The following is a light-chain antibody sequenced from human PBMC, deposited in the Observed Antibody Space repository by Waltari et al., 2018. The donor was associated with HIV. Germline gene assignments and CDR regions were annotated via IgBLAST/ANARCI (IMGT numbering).Light chain of an antibody. J-gene: IGLJ2*01. Sequence: SSELTHDQRWVVALCHTVRIICQGASLRSYYVSWYKQKSGQAPVVVVFGRNYRPSGIPARFSGSSSGNTATLTITGAQADDEADYYCHSRDSSGSHVVFGGGTKVTVL. CDR2: GRN. CDR1: SLRSYY. V-gene: IGLV3-19*01. CDR3: HSRDSSGSHVV.